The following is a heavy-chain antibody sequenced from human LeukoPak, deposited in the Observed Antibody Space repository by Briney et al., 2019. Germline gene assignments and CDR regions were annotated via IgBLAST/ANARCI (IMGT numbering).Heavy chain of an antibody. Sequence: EGSLRLSCAASGFTFSGYAMSWVRQAPGKGLEWVSGISGSGGSPSNADSVKGRFTISRDNSKNTLYLQMNSLRAEDTAMYYCAKRRGEVPTASLDYWGQGTLVTVSS. CDR1: GFTFSGYA. V-gene: IGHV3-23*01. D-gene: IGHD2-2*01. CDR2: ISGSGGSP. J-gene: IGHJ4*02. CDR3: AKRRGEVPTASLDY.